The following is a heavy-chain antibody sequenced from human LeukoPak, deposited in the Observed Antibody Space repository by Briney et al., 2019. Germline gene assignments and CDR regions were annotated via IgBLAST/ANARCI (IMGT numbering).Heavy chain of an antibody. CDR2: MNPNSGDT. CDR3: AREWGDY. Sequence: ASVKVSCKASGGTFSSYAISWVRQATGQGLEWMGWMNPNSGDTGYVQKFQGRVTITRNTSISTAYMEVSSLRSEDTAVYYCAREWGDYWGQGTLVTVSS. J-gene: IGHJ4*02. CDR1: GGTFSSYA. D-gene: IGHD3-16*01. V-gene: IGHV1-8*03.